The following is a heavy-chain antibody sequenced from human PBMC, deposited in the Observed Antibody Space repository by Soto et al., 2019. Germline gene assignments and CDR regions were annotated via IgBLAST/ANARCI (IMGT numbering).Heavy chain of an antibody. CDR1: GYTFTRYT. D-gene: IGHD2-15*01. CDR2: INPDNGNT. V-gene: IGHV1-3*01. Sequence: QVQLVQSGAEVKKPGASVKISCKASGYTFTRYTMNWVRQAPGQRLEWMGWINPDNGNTKSSQKFQDRVIITRDTSASTAYMDLSSLRSEDTAVYYCARGIATFQLDPWGQGTLVTVSS. J-gene: IGHJ5*02. CDR3: ARGIATFQLDP.